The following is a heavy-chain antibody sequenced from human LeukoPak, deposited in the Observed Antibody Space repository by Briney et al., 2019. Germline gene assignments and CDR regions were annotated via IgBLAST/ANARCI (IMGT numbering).Heavy chain of an antibody. J-gene: IGHJ4*02. V-gene: IGHV3-53*01. Sequence: GGSLRLSCAASEFIVSINYMTWVRQAPGKGLEWVSLIYSRGDTKYADSVKGRFTISRDNSKNTLYLQMSSLRTEDTAVYYCATGVDSSGYSKYYFDYWGQGTLVTVSS. D-gene: IGHD3-22*01. CDR1: EFIVSINY. CDR3: ATGVDSSGYSKYYFDY. CDR2: IYSRGDT.